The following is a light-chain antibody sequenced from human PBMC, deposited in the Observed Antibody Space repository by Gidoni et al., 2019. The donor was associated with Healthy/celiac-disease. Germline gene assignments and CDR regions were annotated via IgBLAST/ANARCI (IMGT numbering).Light chain of an antibody. V-gene: IGKV1-5*01. CDR2: DAS. CDR1: QSISSW. J-gene: IGKJ1*01. Sequence: DIQMTQSPSNLSASVGDRVTITCRASQSISSWLAWYQQKPGQAPKLLIYDASSLESGVPSRFSGSGSGTEFTLNISSLQPDDFATYYCKQYNSYSWTFGQGTKVEIK. CDR3: KQYNSYSWT.